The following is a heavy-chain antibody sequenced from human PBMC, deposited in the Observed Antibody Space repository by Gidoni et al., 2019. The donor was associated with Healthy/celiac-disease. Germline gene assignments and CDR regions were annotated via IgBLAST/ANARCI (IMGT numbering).Heavy chain of an antibody. CDR3: ARQDRTRAEEIRL. CDR1: GYSISSGYY. J-gene: IGHJ4*02. CDR2: IYHSGST. V-gene: IGHV4-38-2*01. D-gene: IGHD2-15*01. Sequence: QVQLQESGPGLVTPSETLSLTCAVSGYSISSGYYWGWTRQPPGKGLEWIGSIYHSGSTYYNPSLKSRVTISVNTSKNQFSLKLSSVTAADTAVYYCARQDRTRAEEIRLWGQGTLVTVSS.